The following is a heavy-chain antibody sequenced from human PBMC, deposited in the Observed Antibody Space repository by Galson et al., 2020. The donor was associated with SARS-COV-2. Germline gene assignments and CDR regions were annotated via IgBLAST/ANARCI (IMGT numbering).Heavy chain of an antibody. CDR3: ARWKIIEVLDY. V-gene: IGHV1-3*01. Sequence: ASVKVSCKASGYTLSSYAMYWVRQAPGQRLEWMGWIDSGIHNTRYSEKFQGRVTITMDTSASTAYLELSGLRSEDTAVYYCARWKIIEVLDYWGQGTRVTVSS. CDR1: GYTLSSYA. CDR2: IDSGIHNT. D-gene: IGHD6-19*01. J-gene: IGHJ4*02.